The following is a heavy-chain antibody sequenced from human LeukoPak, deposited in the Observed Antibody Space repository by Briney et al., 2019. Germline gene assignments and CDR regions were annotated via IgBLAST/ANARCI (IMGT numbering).Heavy chain of an antibody. CDR1: GDSISNGYY. Sequence: SETLSLTCTVSGDSISNGYYWGWIRQPPGKGLEWIGSIYHTGSTYYNPSLKSRVIISVDTSKNQFSLKLSSVTAADTAVYYCARHRIKYYYDSSGYSPNWFDPWGQGTLVTVSS. CDR3: ARHRIKYYYDSSGYSPNWFDP. CDR2: IYHTGST. V-gene: IGHV4-38-2*02. J-gene: IGHJ5*02. D-gene: IGHD3-22*01.